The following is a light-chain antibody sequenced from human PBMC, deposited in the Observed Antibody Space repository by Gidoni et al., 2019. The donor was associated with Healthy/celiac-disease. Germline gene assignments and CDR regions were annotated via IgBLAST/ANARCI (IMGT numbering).Light chain of an antibody. CDR2: QDR. CDR1: KLGDKY. J-gene: IGLJ2*01. Sequence: SYELTQPPSVSLSPGQTASITCSGDKLGDKYACWYQQKPGQSPVLVIYQDRKRPSGIPERFSGSNSGNTATLTISGTQAMDEADYYCQAWDSSTAGVFGGGTKLTVL. CDR3: QAWDSSTAGV. V-gene: IGLV3-1*01.